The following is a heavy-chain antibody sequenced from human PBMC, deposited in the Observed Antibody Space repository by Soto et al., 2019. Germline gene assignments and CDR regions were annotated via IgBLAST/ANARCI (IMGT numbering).Heavy chain of an antibody. CDR3: ARRIPFGYGMDL. V-gene: IGHV3-33*01. J-gene: IGHJ6*02. Sequence: LRLSCGASGFTFSSHGMHWVRQAPGKGLEWVAVIRYDGSNKYYADSVKGRFTISRDNSKNTLYLQMNSLRAEDMAVYYCARRIPFGYGMDLWGQRTTVTVSS. CDR1: GFTFSSHG. CDR2: IRYDGSNK. D-gene: IGHD2-21*01.